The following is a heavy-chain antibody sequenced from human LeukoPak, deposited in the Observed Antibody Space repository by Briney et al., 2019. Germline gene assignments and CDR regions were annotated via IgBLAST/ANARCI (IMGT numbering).Heavy chain of an antibody. CDR1: GLTYSSYW. Sequence: AGSLTLLCSPSGLTYSSYWIHGVRQAPAKGLGLVSCINSDGSSTSYAESVKGRFPISRENAKSTRYLQMNRLRAEDTAVYYCARGADYYDIDYWGQGTLVTVSS. J-gene: IGHJ4*02. CDR2: INSDGSST. V-gene: IGHV3-74*01. D-gene: IGHD3-22*01. CDR3: ARGADYYDIDY.